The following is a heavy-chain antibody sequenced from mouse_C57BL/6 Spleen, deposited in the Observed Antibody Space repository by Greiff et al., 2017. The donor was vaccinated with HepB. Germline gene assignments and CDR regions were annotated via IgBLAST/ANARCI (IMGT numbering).Heavy chain of an antibody. CDR2: ISSGSSTI. V-gene: IGHV5-17*01. Sequence: EVQLVESGGGLVKPGGSLKLSCAASGFTFSDYGMHWVRQAPEKGLEWVAYISSGSSTIYYADTVKGRFTISRDNAKNTLFLQMTSLRSEDTAMYYCARGPRTYDGYYVDYWGQGTTLTVSS. J-gene: IGHJ2*01. D-gene: IGHD2-3*01. CDR1: GFTFSDYG. CDR3: ARGPRTYDGYYVDY.